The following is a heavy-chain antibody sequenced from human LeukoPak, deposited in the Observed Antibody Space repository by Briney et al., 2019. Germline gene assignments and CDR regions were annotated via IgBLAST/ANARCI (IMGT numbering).Heavy chain of an antibody. V-gene: IGHV3-30*02. D-gene: IGHD2-21*02. CDR1: GFTFSRSG. J-gene: IGHJ4*02. Sequence: GGSLRLSCATSGFTFSRSGMHWVRQAPGKGLEWVTFLRGPTEAEYYTDSVKGRFTISRDISKNTLYLQMNSLRPEDTAVYYCAKGAYDYYNYCDSWGQGTLVTVSS. CDR3: AKGAYDYYNYCDS. CDR2: LRGPTEAE.